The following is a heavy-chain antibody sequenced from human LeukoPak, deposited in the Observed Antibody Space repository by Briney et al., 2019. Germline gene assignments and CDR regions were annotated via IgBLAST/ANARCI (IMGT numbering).Heavy chain of an antibody. CDR1: GGTFSSYA. D-gene: IGHD3-22*01. Sequence: SVKVSCKASGGTFSSYAISWVRQAPGQGLEWMGGIIPIFGTANYAQKFQGRVTITADESTSTAYMELSSLRSEDTVVYYCASYSYYYDSSGYYRDYWGQGTLVTVSS. CDR3: ASYSYYYDSSGYYRDY. J-gene: IGHJ4*02. V-gene: IGHV1-69*13. CDR2: IIPIFGTA.